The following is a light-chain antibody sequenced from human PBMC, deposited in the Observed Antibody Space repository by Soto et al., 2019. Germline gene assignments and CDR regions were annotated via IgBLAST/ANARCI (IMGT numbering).Light chain of an antibody. V-gene: IGKV3-15*01. Sequence: EIKMTQSPSTLPASPGERATLSCKASQSISSNLAWYQQKPGQAPRFLIYGASTRATGIPARFSGSGSGTEFTLTISSLQSEDFAVYYCQQYDNWPLTFGGGTKVDIK. CDR3: QQYDNWPLT. CDR1: QSISSN. J-gene: IGKJ4*01. CDR2: GAS.